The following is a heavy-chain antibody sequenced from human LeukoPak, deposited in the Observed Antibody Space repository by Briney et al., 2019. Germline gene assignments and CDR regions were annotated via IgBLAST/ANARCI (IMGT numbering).Heavy chain of an antibody. Sequence: KPSETLSLTCTVSGYSISSGYYWGWIRPPPGKGLEWIGSIYHSGTTYNPSLQSRVTISLDTSKNQFSLEVTSVTAADAAVYYCARGDCGVDCPKFNWFDPWGQGTLVTVSS. CDR2: IYHSGTT. CDR1: GYSISSGYY. D-gene: IGHD2-21*02. J-gene: IGHJ5*02. CDR3: ARGDCGVDCPKFNWFDP. V-gene: IGHV4-38-2*02.